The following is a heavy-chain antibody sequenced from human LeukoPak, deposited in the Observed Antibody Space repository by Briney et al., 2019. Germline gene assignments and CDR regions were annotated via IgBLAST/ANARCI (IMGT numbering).Heavy chain of an antibody. V-gene: IGHV1-69*06. CDR2: IIPIFGTA. J-gene: IGHJ6*03. CDR1: GYTFTRYY. CDR3: ARPGATYYYYYYVDV. D-gene: IGHD1-26*01. Sequence: GASLKVSCKASGYTFTRYYMHWVRQAPGQGLEWMGGIIPIFGTANYAQKFQGRVTITADKSTSTDYMELSSLRSEDTAVYYCARPGATYYYYYYVDVWGKGTTVTVSS.